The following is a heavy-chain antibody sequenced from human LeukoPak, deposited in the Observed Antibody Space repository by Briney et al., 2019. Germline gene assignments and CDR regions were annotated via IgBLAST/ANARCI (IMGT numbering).Heavy chain of an antibody. V-gene: IGHV3-23*01. Sequence: GGSLRLSCAASGFTFRSYAMSWVRQAPGKRLEWVSAISGSGGSTYYADSVKGRFTISRDNSKNTLYLQMNSLRSEDTAVYYCAKDLGYDYVWGSYRGGYFDYWGQGTLVTVSS. CDR2: ISGSGGST. CDR3: AKDLGYDYVWGSYRGGYFDY. D-gene: IGHD3-16*02. CDR1: GFTFRSYA. J-gene: IGHJ4*02.